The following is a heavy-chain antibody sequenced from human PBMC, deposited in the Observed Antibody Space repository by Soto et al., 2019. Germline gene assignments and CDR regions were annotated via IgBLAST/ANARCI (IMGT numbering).Heavy chain of an antibody. CDR2: IYPSDSDT. Sequence: GEALKISCEGSGWNFAGYWSAWVRQMPGKGLELMGIIYPSDSDTRYRPSFQGQVTISADKSISSAYLQWSSRRASDTAMYYCARRGVSTRTFDYWGQGTPVTVSS. CDR1: GWNFAGYW. CDR3: ARRGVSTRTFDY. V-gene: IGHV5-51*01. D-gene: IGHD3-3*01. J-gene: IGHJ4*02.